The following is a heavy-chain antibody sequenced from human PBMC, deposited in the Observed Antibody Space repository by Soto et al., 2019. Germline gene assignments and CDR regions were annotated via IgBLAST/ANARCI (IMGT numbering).Heavy chain of an antibody. J-gene: IGHJ6*02. D-gene: IGHD5-12*01. Sequence: QVQLVQSGAEVKKPGASVKVSCKASGYTFTSYGISWVRQAPGQGLEWMGWISAYNGNTNYAQKLQGRVTMTTDTSPSTAYMELGGLRSDDTAVYYCARDGGAGGGWLRHYYYYYGMDVWGQGTTVTVSS. CDR1: GYTFTSYG. CDR3: ARDGGAGGGWLRHYYYYYGMDV. V-gene: IGHV1-18*01. CDR2: ISAYNGNT.